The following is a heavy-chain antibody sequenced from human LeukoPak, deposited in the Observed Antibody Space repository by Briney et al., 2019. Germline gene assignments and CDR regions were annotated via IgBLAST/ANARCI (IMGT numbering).Heavy chain of an antibody. V-gene: IGHV4-34*01. J-gene: IGHJ4*02. Sequence: SETLSLTCAVYGGSFSGYYWSWIRQPPGKGLEWIGEIDHSGSTNYNPSLKSRVTISVDTSKNQFSLKLSSVTAADTAVYYCARGRGVRGSLDYWGQGTLVTVSS. CDR2: IDHSGST. D-gene: IGHD3-10*01. CDR1: GGSFSGYY. CDR3: ARGRGVRGSLDY.